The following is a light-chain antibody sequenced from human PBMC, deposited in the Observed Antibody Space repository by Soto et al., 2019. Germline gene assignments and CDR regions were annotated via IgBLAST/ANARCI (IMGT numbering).Light chain of an antibody. CDR3: QSYDSSLSAWI. CDR2: SNI. J-gene: IGLJ2*01. CDR1: SSNIGAGYD. V-gene: IGLV1-40*01. Sequence: QSVLTQPPSVSGAPGQRVTISCTGSSSNIGAGYDVHWYQQLPGTATKLLIYSNINRPSGVPDRFSGSKSGTSASLAITGLQAEDEADYYCQSYDSSLSAWIFGGGTKLTV.